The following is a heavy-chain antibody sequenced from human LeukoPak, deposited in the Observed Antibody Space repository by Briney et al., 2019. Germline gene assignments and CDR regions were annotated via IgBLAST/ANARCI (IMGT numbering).Heavy chain of an antibody. CDR3: AKEPEYSSSSFDY. CDR1: GFTFSSYG. J-gene: IGHJ4*02. CDR2: IRYDGSNK. Sequence: GGSLRLSCAASGFTFSSYGMHWVRQAPGKGLEWVAFIRYDGSNKYYADSVKGRFAISRDNSKNTLYLQMNSLRAEDTAVYYCAKEPEYSSSSFDYWGQGTLVTVSS. D-gene: IGHD6-6*01. V-gene: IGHV3-30*02.